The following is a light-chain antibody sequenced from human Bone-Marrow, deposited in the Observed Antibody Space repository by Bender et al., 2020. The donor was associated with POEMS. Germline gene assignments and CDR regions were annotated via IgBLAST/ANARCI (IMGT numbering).Light chain of an antibody. CDR2: QDN. Sequence: SFELAQPPSVSVSPGQTASITCSGDNLGNKYASWYQQKPGQSPILVMYQDNKRPSGIPERFSGSNSGNTATLTISGTQPLDEADYYCQAWDTSTVVFGGGTKLTVL. V-gene: IGLV3-1*01. J-gene: IGLJ2*01. CDR3: QAWDTSTVV. CDR1: NLGNKY.